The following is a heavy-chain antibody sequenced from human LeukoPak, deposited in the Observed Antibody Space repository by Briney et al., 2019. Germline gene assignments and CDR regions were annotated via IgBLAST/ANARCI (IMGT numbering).Heavy chain of an antibody. D-gene: IGHD3-22*01. J-gene: IGHJ1*01. Sequence: PRGSLRLSCAASGFTFSDCAMSWVRQAPGKGLEWVSTISNSGTTTYYADSVKGRFTISRDNSKNTLYLQMNSLRTEDTAVYYCASIITLMDVVFSWGQGTLVTVSS. CDR2: ISNSGTTT. CDR3: ASIITLMDVVFS. V-gene: IGHV3-23*01. CDR1: GFTFSDCA.